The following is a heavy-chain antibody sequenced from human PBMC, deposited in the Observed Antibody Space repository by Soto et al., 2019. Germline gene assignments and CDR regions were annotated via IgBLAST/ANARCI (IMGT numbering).Heavy chain of an antibody. J-gene: IGHJ4*02. D-gene: IGHD4-17*01. Sequence: GGSLRPSCAASGFTFSSYSMNWVRQAPGKGLEWVSSISSSSSYINYADSVKGRFTISRDNAKNSLYLQMNSLRAEDTAVYYCARTLGAVTTFAYDYWGQGTLVTVSS. CDR3: ARTLGAVTTFAYDY. CDR1: GFTFSSYS. CDR2: ISSSSSYI. V-gene: IGHV3-21*01.